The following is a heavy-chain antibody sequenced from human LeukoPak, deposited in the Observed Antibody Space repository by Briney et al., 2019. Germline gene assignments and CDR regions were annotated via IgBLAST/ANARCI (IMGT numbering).Heavy chain of an antibody. Sequence: SETLSLTCTVSGGSISSSSYYWGWIRQPPGKGLEWIGSIYYSGSTYYNPSLKSRVTISVDTSKNQFSLKLSSVTAADTAVYYCARDLSSIRSGMDVWGQGTTVTVSS. CDR2: IYYSGST. D-gene: IGHD3-16*01. V-gene: IGHV4-39*07. CDR1: GGSISSSSYY. J-gene: IGHJ6*02. CDR3: ARDLSSIRSGMDV.